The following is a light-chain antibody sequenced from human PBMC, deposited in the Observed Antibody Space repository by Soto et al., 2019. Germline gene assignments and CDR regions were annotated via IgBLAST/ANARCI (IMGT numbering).Light chain of an antibody. Sequence: EIVLTQSPGTLSLSPGEGATLSCRASQSVTSNYLAWYQQRPGQAPRLLIYGASTRAAGIPDRFSGGGSGTDFTLTISRLEPEDFAMYYCQQYGSSSPTTFGQGTRLE. CDR1: QSVTSNY. CDR3: QQYGSSSPTT. CDR2: GAS. V-gene: IGKV3-20*01. J-gene: IGKJ5*01.